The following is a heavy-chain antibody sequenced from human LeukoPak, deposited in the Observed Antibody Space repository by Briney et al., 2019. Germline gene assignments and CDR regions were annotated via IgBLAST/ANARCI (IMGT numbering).Heavy chain of an antibody. CDR2: IYYSGST. CDR1: GGSISSYY. Sequence: SETLSLTCTVSGGSISSYYWSWIRQPPGKGLEWIGYIYYSGSTKYNPSLTSRVTISVDTSKNQFSLKLSSVTAADTAVYYCARDERSRYYYMDVWGKGTTVTVSS. V-gene: IGHV4-59*01. CDR3: ARDERSRYYYMDV. J-gene: IGHJ6*03.